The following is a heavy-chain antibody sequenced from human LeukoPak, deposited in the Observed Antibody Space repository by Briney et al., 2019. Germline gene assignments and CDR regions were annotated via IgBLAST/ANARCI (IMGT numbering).Heavy chain of an antibody. D-gene: IGHD3-3*01. J-gene: IGHJ4*02. V-gene: IGHV4-59*01. CDR1: GGSISSFY. Sequence: SETLSLTCTVSGGSISSFYWTWIRQPPGKGLEWIGYMYYSGSTNSNPSLKSRVTISVDTSKSQFSLKLSSVTAADTAVYYCVGGYTIYYDYWGQGTLVTVSS. CDR3: VGGYTIYYDY. CDR2: MYYSGST.